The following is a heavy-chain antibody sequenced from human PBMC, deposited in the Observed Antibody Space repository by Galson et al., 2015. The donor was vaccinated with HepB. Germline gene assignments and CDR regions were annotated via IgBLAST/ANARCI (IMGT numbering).Heavy chain of an antibody. CDR2: INTNTGNP. Sequence: SVKVSCKASGYTFTSYAMNWVRQAPGQGLEWMGWINTNTGNPTYAQGFTGRLVFSLDTSVSTAYLQISSLKAEDTAVYYCARGYSSSWPRYYFDYWGQGTLVTVSS. CDR3: ARGYSSSWPRYYFDY. J-gene: IGHJ4*02. CDR1: GYTFTSYA. D-gene: IGHD6-13*01. V-gene: IGHV7-4-1*02.